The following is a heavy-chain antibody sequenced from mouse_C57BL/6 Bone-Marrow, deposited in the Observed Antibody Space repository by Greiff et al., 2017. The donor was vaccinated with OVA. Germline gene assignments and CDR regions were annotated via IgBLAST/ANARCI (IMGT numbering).Heavy chain of an antibody. Sequence: QVQLKESGPELVKPGASVKLSCKASGYTFTSYDINWVKQRPGQGLEWIGWIYPRDGSTKYNEKFKGKATLTVDTSSSTAYMELHSLTSEDSAVYFCARGGDWDYFDYWGQGTTLTVSS. CDR2: IYPRDGST. CDR3: ARGGDWDYFDY. V-gene: IGHV1-85*01. D-gene: IGHD4-1*01. J-gene: IGHJ2*01. CDR1: GYTFTSYD.